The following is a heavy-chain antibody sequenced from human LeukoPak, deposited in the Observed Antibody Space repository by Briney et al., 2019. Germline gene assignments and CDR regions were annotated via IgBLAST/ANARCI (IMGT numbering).Heavy chain of an antibody. V-gene: IGHV3-23*01. Sequence: RSGGSLRLSCAASGFTFSSYAMSWVRQAPGKGLEWVSVISGSGGNTFYADSVKGRFTISRDNSKNTLNLQMNSLRADDTAVYYCARGPGYWGQGTLVTVSS. CDR3: ARGPGY. J-gene: IGHJ4*02. D-gene: IGHD3-16*01. CDR2: ISGSGGNT. CDR1: GFTFSSYA.